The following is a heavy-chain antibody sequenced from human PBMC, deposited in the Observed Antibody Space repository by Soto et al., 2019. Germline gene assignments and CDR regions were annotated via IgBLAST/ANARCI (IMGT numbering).Heavy chain of an antibody. CDR2: INHSGST. J-gene: IGHJ4*02. CDR1: GGSFSGYY. D-gene: IGHD3-10*01. CDR3: ARRFYGSGSYFFDY. V-gene: IGHV4-34*01. Sequence: QVQLQQWGAGLLKPSETLSLICAVYGGSFSGYYWSWIRQPPGKGLEWIGEINHSGSTNYNPSLKSRVTISVDTSKNQFSLKLSSVTAADTAVYYCARRFYGSGSYFFDYWGQGTLVTVSS.